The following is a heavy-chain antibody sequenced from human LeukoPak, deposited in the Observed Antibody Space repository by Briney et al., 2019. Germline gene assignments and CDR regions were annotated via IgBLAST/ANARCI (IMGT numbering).Heavy chain of an antibody. V-gene: IGHV3-21*01. CDR2: ISSSSSYI. CDR1: GFTFSSYS. Sequence: GGSLRLSCAASGFTFSSYSMNWVRQAPGKGLEWVSSISSSSSYIYYADSVKGRFTIARDNANNSLYLQMNSLRAEDTAVYYCARDVSVYNYDTSGYYFDSWGQGTLVTVSS. J-gene: IGHJ4*02. D-gene: IGHD3-22*01. CDR3: ARDVSVYNYDTSGYYFDS.